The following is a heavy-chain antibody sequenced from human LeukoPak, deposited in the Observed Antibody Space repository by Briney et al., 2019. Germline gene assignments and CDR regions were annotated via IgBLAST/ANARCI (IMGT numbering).Heavy chain of an antibody. CDR3: DGTAVAGTAMYYFDY. CDR2: IYYSGST. J-gene: IGHJ4*02. V-gene: IGHV4-39*01. CDR1: GGSISSSSYY. D-gene: IGHD6-19*01. Sequence: PSETLSLTCTVSGGSISSSSYYWGWIRQPPGKGLEWIGSIYYSGSTYYNPSLKSRVTISVDTSKNQFSLKLSSVTAADTAVYYCDGTAVAGTAMYYFDYWGQGTLVTVSS.